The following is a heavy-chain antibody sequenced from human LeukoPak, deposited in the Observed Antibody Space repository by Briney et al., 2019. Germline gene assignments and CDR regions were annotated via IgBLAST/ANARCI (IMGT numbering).Heavy chain of an antibody. J-gene: IGHJ5*02. Sequence: PSETLSLTCTVSGGSISSYYWSWIRQPPGKGLEWIGYIYYSGSTNYNPSLKSRATVSVDTSKNQFSLKLSSVTAADTAVYYCARRNGELYWFDPWGQGTLVTVSS. CDR2: IYYSGST. CDR1: GGSISSYY. D-gene: IGHD3-10*01. CDR3: ARRNGELYWFDP. V-gene: IGHV4-59*08.